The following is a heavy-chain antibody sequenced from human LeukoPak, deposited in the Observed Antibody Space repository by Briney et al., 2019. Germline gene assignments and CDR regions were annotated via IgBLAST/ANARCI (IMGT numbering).Heavy chain of an antibody. D-gene: IGHD4-17*01. J-gene: IGHJ4*02. CDR1: GFTFSSYA. V-gene: IGHV3-30-3*01. Sequence: GGSLRLSCAASGFTFSSYAMHWVRQAPGKGLEWVAVISYDGSNKYYADSVKGRFTISRDNSKNTLYLQMNSLRAEDTAVYYCARGAYGDYDRIDYWGQGTLVTVSS. CDR3: ARGAYGDYDRIDY. CDR2: ISYDGSNK.